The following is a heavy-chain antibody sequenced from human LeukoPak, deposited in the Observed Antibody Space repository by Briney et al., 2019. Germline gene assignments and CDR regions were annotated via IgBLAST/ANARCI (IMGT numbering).Heavy chain of an antibody. CDR3: SPCGHAYDWFGP. Sequence: SVKVSCKAFGATLNIGHAFIWARQAPGQGLQWMGRIIPFLGEVNYAQNFQGRVSFTADKSTAAMYMEMKSLRLDDTAIYYCSPCGHAYDWFGPWGQGTLVTVSS. CDR1: GATLNIGHA. CDR2: IIPFLGEV. J-gene: IGHJ5*02. D-gene: IGHD5-12*01. V-gene: IGHV1-69*04.